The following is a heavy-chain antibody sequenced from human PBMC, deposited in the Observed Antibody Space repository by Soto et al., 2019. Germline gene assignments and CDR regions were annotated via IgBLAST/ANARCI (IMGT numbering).Heavy chain of an antibody. Sequence: SETLSLTCTASGSSVSIDTMYWSCMRQSPGKGLVWTGYIYYTDTTNYNPSLRGLATISLDRHNNQYSLLLSAVTDAATAVYYCGKDGLDYGSGSYQDYYYYGMEVLGQGNTVTGSS. V-gene: IGHV4-61*01. CDR3: GKDGLDYGSGSYQDYYYYGMEV. CDR1: GSSVSIDTMY. CDR2: IYYTDTT. D-gene: IGHD3-10*01. J-gene: IGHJ6*02.